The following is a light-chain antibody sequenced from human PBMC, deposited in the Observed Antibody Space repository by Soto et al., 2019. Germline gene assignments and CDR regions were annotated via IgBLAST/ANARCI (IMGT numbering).Light chain of an antibody. J-gene: IGKJ1*01. V-gene: IGKV1-5*01. CDR2: DAS. CDR3: QQYNSLWT. CDR1: GSISSW. Sequence: RSTLSASVGGGVSVTCRASGSISSWFSWYQQKPXKAPKLLIYDASSLESGVTSRFSGSGSGKEFIITISSLQPDDFATYECQQYNSLWTFGQGTKVDIK.